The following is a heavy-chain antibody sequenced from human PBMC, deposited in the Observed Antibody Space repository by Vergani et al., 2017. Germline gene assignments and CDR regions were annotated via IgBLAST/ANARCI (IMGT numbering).Heavy chain of an antibody. Sequence: QLVESGGGWVQPGGSLRLSCVVSGFDFSSYIMNWVRQAPGKGLEWVSFVSTGTKDQSYAESVKGRFTISRDSAKNSLYLQMDSLRAEDTAVYYCAKTFYGDLLPRYMDVWGKGTTVTVSS. D-gene: IGHD4-17*01. CDR1: GFDFSSYI. CDR3: AKTFYGDLLPRYMDV. V-gene: IGHV3-48*01. CDR2: VSTGTKDQ. J-gene: IGHJ6*03.